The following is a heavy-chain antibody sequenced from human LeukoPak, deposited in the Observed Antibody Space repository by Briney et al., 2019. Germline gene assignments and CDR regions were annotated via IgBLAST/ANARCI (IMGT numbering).Heavy chain of an antibody. CDR1: GFLFDDHA. D-gene: IGHD6-6*01. CDR2: ISWNSGSI. Sequence: GGSLRLSCVGSGFLFDDHAMHWVRQAPGKGLEWVSGISWNSGSIGYADSVKGRFTISRDNAKNSLYLQMNSLRAEDTALYYCAKHLYSSSSSPFDYWGQGTLVTVSS. V-gene: IGHV3-9*01. CDR3: AKHLYSSSSSPFDY. J-gene: IGHJ4*02.